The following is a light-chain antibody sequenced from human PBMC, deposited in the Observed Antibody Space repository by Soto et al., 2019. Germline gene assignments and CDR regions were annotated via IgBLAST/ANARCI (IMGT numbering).Light chain of an antibody. CDR3: SSYTSSSTRV. Sequence: QSALTQPASVSGSPGQSITISCTGTSSDVGGYKYVSWYQQHPGKAPKLMIYDVSNRPSGVSNRFSGSKSGNTASLTISGLQAEDEADYYCSSYTSSSTRVFGTGNKLTVL. V-gene: IGLV2-14*01. J-gene: IGLJ1*01. CDR1: SSDVGGYKY. CDR2: DVS.